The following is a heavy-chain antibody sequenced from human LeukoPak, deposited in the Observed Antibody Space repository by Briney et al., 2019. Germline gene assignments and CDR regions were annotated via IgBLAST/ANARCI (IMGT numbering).Heavy chain of an antibody. CDR1: GYTFTSYY. Sequence: ASVKVSCKASGYTFTSYYMHWVRQAPGQGLEWMGIINPSGGSTSYAQKFQGRVTMTRDMSTSTVYMELSSLRSEDTAVYYCARDTLGAFYDILTGYYLRLDYWGQGTLVTVSS. CDR3: ARDTLGAFYDILTGYYLRLDY. J-gene: IGHJ4*02. V-gene: IGHV1-46*01. D-gene: IGHD3-9*01. CDR2: INPSGGST.